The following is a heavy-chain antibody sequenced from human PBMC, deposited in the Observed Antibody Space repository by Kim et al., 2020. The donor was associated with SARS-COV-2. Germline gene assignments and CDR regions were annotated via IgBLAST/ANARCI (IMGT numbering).Heavy chain of an antibody. Sequence: SETLSLTCTVSGGSISSYYWSWIRQPPGKGLEWIGYIYYSGSTKYNPSLKSRATISVDTSKNQFSLMLISVTAADTAVYSCARGPRGGGYYFDYWGQGTLVTVSS. V-gene: IGHV4-59*13. CDR2: IYYSGST. J-gene: IGHJ4*02. CDR3: ARGPRGGGYYFDY. CDR1: GGSISSYY. D-gene: IGHD3-16*01.